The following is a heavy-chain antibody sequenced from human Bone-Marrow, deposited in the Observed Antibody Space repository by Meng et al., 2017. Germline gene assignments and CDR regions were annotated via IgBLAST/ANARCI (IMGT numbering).Heavy chain of an antibody. CDR3: AGLRRVGVIFFRYSMDV. D-gene: IGHD3-22*01. Sequence: ASVKVSCKASGYTFTGYYMHWVRQAPGQGLEWMGWINPNSGGTNYAPKFQGRVTMTRDTTISTTYMELSRLRSDDKAVYYFAGLRRVGVIFFRYSMDVWGQGTTVTVSS. CDR1: GYTFTGYY. J-gene: IGHJ6*02. V-gene: IGHV1-2*02. CDR2: INPNSGGT.